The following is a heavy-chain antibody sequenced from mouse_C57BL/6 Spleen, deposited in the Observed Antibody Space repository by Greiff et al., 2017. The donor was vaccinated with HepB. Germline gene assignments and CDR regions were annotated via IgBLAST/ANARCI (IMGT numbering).Heavy chain of an antibody. Sequence: QVQLQQPGAELVKPGASVKLSCKASGYTFTSYWMQWVKQRPGQGLEWIGESDPSDSYTNYNQKFKGKATLTVDTSSSTAYMQLSSRTSEDSAVYYCARGGNSNYVAYWGQGTLVTVSA. V-gene: IGHV1-50*01. J-gene: IGHJ3*01. CDR2: SDPSDSYT. CDR1: GYTFTSYW. CDR3: ARGGNSNYVAY. D-gene: IGHD2-5*01.